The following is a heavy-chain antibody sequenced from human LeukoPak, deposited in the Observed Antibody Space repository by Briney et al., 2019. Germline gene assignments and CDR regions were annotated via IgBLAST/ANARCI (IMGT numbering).Heavy chain of an antibody. V-gene: IGHV4-4*07. J-gene: IGHJ5*02. CDR1: GGSLSSYY. CDR2: IYTSGST. D-gene: IGHD3-9*01. CDR3: ARAAWYYDILTGYYWWFDP. Sequence: SETLSLTCTVSGGSLSSYYWSWLRQPAGKGLEWIGRIYTSGSTKYNPSLKSRVTMSVDTSKNQFSLKLSSVTAADTAVYYCARAAWYYDILTGYYWWFDPWGQGTLVTVSS.